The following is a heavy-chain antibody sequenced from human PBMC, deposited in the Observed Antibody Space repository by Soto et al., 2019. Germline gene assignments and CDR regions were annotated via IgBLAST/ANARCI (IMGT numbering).Heavy chain of an antibody. Sequence: QVQLVQSGVEVKKPGASVKVSCKASGYTFTRYGITWVRQAPGQGLEWMGWISAYNGNTKYAEKFQGRVTMTTDTSTKTASMELRSLRSDDTAVYYCARPQQWLLQGTNWFDPWGQGTLVTVSS. CDR2: ISAYNGNT. J-gene: IGHJ5*02. V-gene: IGHV1-18*01. CDR1: GYTFTRYG. D-gene: IGHD6-19*01. CDR3: ARPQQWLLQGTNWFDP.